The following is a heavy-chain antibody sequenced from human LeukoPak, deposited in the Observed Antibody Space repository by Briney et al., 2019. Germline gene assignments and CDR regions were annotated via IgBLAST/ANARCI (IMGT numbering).Heavy chain of an antibody. Sequence: PGGSLRLSCAASGFTFSNHWMHWVRQTPGKGLVWVSRIRSDGGTIDYADSVRGRFTISRDNAKNTLSLQMNSLRAEDTAVYYCARVRDGGEFSDDAFDIWGQGTMVTVSS. V-gene: IGHV3-74*01. J-gene: IGHJ3*02. CDR2: IRSDGGTI. CDR1: GFTFSNHW. CDR3: ARVRDGGEFSDDAFDI. D-gene: IGHD4-23*01.